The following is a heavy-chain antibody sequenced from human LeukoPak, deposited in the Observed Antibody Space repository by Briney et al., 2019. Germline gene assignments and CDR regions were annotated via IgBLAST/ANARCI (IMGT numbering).Heavy chain of an antibody. D-gene: IGHD6-19*01. CDR2: ISDTGGAI. CDR3: AKDTSGWSLT. V-gene: IGHV3-48*03. Sequence: GGSLRLSCAASGFAISGYEMYWVRQAQGKGLEWISYISDTGGAIHYADSVKGRFTISRDNAKNSLYLQMNSLRAEDTAVYYCAKDTSGWSLTWGQGTLVTVSS. CDR1: GFAISGYE. J-gene: IGHJ5*02.